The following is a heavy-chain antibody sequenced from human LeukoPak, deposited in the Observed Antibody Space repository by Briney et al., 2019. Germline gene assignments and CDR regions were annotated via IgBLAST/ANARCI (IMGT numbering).Heavy chain of an antibody. V-gene: IGHV1-69*13. J-gene: IGHJ3*02. Sequence: GASVKVSCKASGGTFSSYAISWVRQAPGQGLDWMGGIIPIFGTANYAQKFQGRVTITADESTSTAYMELSSLRVEDTAVYYCARDPGYSYGPEDIWGQGTMVTVSS. CDR1: GGTFSSYA. D-gene: IGHD5-18*01. CDR3: ARDPGYSYGPEDI. CDR2: IIPIFGTA.